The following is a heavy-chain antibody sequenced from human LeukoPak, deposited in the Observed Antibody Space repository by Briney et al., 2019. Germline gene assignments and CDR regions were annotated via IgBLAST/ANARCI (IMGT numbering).Heavy chain of an antibody. J-gene: IGHJ4*02. D-gene: IGHD2-21*01. CDR3: ARAHSSSFDF. CDR2: INPDGSDK. V-gene: IGHV3-7*04. Sequence: GGSLRLSCAASGFTFSDHYMDWVRQAPGKGLEWVASINPDGSDKYYVDSVRGRFTISRDNARNSLYLQMNSLRAEDTAVYYCARAHSSSFDFWGQGTLVTVSS. CDR1: GFTFSDHY.